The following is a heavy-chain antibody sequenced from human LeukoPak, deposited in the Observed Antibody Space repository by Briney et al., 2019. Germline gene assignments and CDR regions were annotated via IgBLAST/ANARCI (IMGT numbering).Heavy chain of an antibody. D-gene: IGHD2-2*01. J-gene: IGHJ5*02. CDR1: GGSISSGDYY. CDR2: IYYSGST. CDR3: ARVVVDVGTNWFDP. V-gene: IGHV4-30-4*01. Sequence: PSQTLSLTCTVSGGSISSGDYYWSWIRQPPGKGLEWIGYIYYSGSTYYNPSLKSRVTISVDTSKNQFSLKLSSVTAADTAVYYCARVVVDVGTNWFDPWGQGTLVTVSS.